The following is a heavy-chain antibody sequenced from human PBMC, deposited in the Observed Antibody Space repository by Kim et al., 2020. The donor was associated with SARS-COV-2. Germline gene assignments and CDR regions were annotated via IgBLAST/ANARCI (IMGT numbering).Heavy chain of an antibody. CDR3: AKDVNVRMEWLVDY. V-gene: IGHV3-33*06. J-gene: IGHJ4*02. CDR2: IWYDGSNK. Sequence: GGSLRLSCAASGFTFSSYAMHWVRQAPGKGLEWVAVIWYDGSNKYYADSVKGRFTISRDNSKNTLYLQMNSLRAEDTAVYYCAKDVNVRMEWLVDYWGQGTLVTVSS. D-gene: IGHD3-3*01. CDR1: GFTFSSYA.